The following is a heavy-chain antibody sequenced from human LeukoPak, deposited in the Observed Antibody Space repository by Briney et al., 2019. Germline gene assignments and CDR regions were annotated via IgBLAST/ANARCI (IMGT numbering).Heavy chain of an antibody. D-gene: IGHD4-17*01. J-gene: IGHJ4*02. CDR3: ARDRKGTTVTLLDY. Sequence: GGSLRLSCAASGFTFSSYCMNWVRRAPGKGLEWVSSISSSSNYIYYADSVKGRFTISRDNAKNSLYLQMNSLRGEDTAVYYCARDRKGTTVTLLDYWGQGTQVTVSS. CDR1: GFTFSSYC. CDR2: ISSSSNYI. V-gene: IGHV3-21*01.